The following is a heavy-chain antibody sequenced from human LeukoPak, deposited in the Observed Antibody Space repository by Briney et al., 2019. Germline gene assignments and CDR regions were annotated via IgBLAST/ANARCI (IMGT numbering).Heavy chain of an antibody. CDR2: ISSNGGST. D-gene: IGHD5-12*01. V-gene: IGHV3-64*01. CDR1: GFTFSSYA. J-gene: IGHJ3*02. CDR3: ARDLVATPGGAFDI. Sequence: GGSLRLSCAASGFTFSSYAMHWVRQAPGKGLEYVSAISSNGGSTYYANSVKGRFTISRDNSKNTLYLQMGSLRAEDMAVYYCARDLVATPGGAFDIWGQGTMVTVSS.